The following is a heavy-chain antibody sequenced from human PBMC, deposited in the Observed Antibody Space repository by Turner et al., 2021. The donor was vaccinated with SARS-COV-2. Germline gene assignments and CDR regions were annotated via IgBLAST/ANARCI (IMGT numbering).Heavy chain of an antibody. CDR1: GYIFINYY. J-gene: IGHJ4*02. Sequence: QVQLVQSGAEVKKPGASVKVSCKASGYIFINYYIHWVRQAPGQGLDWVGIINPSGGGTRYAQKFRGRVTMTRDTSTSTVSMELSSLRSEDTAVYYCARGELWSFSSYDNWGQGTLVTVSS. CDR2: INPSGGGT. CDR3: ARGELWSFSSYDN. D-gene: IGHD3-10*01. V-gene: IGHV1-46*03.